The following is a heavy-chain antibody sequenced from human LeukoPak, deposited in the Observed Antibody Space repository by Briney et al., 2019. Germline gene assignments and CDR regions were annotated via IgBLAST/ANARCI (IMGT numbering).Heavy chain of an antibody. D-gene: IGHD3-10*01. J-gene: IGHJ1*01. CDR3: AKDQGYYGSGSYKEYFQH. CDR2: ISGSGDST. CDR1: GFTVSSNY. V-gene: IGHV3-23*01. Sequence: SGGSLRLSCAASGFTVSSNYMSWVRQAPGKGLEWVSAISGSGDSTYYADSVKGRFTISRDNSKNTLYLQLNSLRAEDTAVYYCAKDQGYYGSGSYKEYFQHWGQGTLVTVSS.